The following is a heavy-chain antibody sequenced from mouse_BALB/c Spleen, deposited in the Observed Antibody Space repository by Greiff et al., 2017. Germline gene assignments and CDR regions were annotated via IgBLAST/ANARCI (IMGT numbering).Heavy chain of an antibody. CDR1: GDSITSGY. V-gene: IGHV3-8*02. D-gene: IGHD1-1*01. Sequence: EVKLLESGPSLVKPSQTLSLTCSVTGDSITSGYWNWIRKFPGNKLEYMGYISYSGSTYYNPSLKSRISITRDTSKNQYYLQLNSVTTEDTATYYCARDYGSSEGFAYWGQGTLVTVSA. CDR3: ARDYGSSEGFAY. CDR2: ISYSGST. J-gene: IGHJ3*01.